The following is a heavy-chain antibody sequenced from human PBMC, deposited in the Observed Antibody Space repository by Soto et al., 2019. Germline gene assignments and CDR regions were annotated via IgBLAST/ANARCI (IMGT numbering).Heavy chain of an antibody. D-gene: IGHD1-26*01. CDR3: VRQGVGATVDYYFGLDV. V-gene: IGHV5-51*01. Sequence: GESLKISCKGSGYSFNKYWIAWVRQKPGKGLEWMGIIYPGDSDTRYSPSFQGQVTFSADKSITTAYLEWTSLKASDTATYYCVRQGVGATVDYYFGLDVWGQGTTVTV. CDR1: GYSFNKYW. J-gene: IGHJ6*02. CDR2: IYPGDSDT.